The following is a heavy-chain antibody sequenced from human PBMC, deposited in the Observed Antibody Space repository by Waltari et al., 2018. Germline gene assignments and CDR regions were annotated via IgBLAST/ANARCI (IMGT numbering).Heavy chain of an antibody. CDR1: GFTFSSYG. D-gene: IGHD1-26*01. CDR3: AKDRGGSYYYYYYRDV. CDR2: IRYCGSNR. J-gene: IGHJ6*03. Sequence: QVQLVESGGGVVQPGGSLRRSCAASGFTFSSYGMHWVRQAPGKGWEWVAIIRYCGSNRDYADFVEGRFTIPRDNSKTTLYRQMNSRRAEDTAVYYCAKDRGGSYYYYYYRDVWGKGTTVTVSS. V-gene: IGHV3-30*02.